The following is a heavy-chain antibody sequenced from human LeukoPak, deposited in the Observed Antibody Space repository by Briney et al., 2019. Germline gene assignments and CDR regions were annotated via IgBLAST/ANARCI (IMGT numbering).Heavy chain of an antibody. J-gene: IGHJ4*02. CDR1: GFTFSSYE. V-gene: IGHV3-48*03. Sequence: EGSLRLSCAASGFTFSSYEMNWVRQAPGKGLEWVSYISSSGSTIYYADSVKGRFTISRDNAKNSLYLQMNSLRAEDTAVYYCARDTMVRGVPIWGQGTLVTVSS. CDR3: ARDTMVRGVPI. CDR2: ISSSGSTI. D-gene: IGHD3-10*01.